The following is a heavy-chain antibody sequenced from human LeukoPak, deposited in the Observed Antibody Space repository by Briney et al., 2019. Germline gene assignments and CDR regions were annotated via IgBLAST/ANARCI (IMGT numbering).Heavy chain of an antibody. CDR3: ARGRGLDY. J-gene: IGHJ4*02. CDR1: GFTFSNYW. Sequence: GGSLRLSCAASGFTFSNYWMTWVRQAPGKGLEWVANIKPDGSEKYYVDSVKGRLTISRDNAKNSLYLQMNSLRAEDTAVFYCARGRGLDYCGQGTLVTVSS. CDR2: IKPDGSEK. V-gene: IGHV3-7*01.